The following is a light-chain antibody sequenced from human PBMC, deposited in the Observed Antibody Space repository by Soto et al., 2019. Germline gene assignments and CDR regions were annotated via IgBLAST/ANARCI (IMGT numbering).Light chain of an antibody. CDR1: QSVSSY. CDR3: QQRSNWLT. V-gene: IGKV3-11*01. Sequence: VLKQSPAPLSLSQGERATLSCRASQSVSSYLAWYQQKPGQAPRLLIYDASNRATGIPARFSGSGSGTDFTLTISSLEPEDFAVYYCQQRSNWLTFGGGTK. CDR2: DAS. J-gene: IGKJ4*01.